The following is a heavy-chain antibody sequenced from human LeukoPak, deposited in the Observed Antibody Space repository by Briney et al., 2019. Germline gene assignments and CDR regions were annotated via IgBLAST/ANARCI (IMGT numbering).Heavy chain of an antibody. D-gene: IGHD2-2*01. CDR2: INPSGGST. V-gene: IGHV1-46*01. CDR3: ARVQASGDIVVVPAGFDP. J-gene: IGHJ5*02. Sequence: ASVKVSCMASGYTFTSYYMHWVRQAPGQGLEWMGIINPSGGSTSYAQKFQGRVTMTRDTSTSTVYMELSSLRSEDTAVYYCARVQASGDIVVVPAGFDPWGQGTLVTVSS. CDR1: GYTFTSYY.